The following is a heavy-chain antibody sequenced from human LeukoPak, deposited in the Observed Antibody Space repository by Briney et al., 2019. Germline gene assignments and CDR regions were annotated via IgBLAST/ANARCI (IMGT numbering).Heavy chain of an antibody. V-gene: IGHV3-23*01. Sequence: QPGGSLRLSCAASGFTFSSYAVSWVRQAPGKGLEWVSAISGNGGSTYYADPVKGRFTISRDNSKNTLYLQMNSLRAEDTAVFYCAKVRTGTGKLGVLDYWGQGTLVTVSS. CDR1: GFTFSSYA. CDR2: ISGNGGST. D-gene: IGHD1-7*01. CDR3: AKVRTGTGKLGVLDY. J-gene: IGHJ4*02.